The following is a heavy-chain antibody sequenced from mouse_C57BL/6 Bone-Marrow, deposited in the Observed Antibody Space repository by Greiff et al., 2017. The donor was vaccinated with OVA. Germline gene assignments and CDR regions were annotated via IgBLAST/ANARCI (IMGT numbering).Heavy chain of an antibody. CDR3: ASGDYYLYAMDC. V-gene: IGHV1-80*01. CDR2: IYPGDGDT. CDR1: GYAFSSYW. Sequence: VQLQQSGAELVKPGASVKISCKASGYAFSSYWMNWVKQRPGKGLEWIGQIYPGDGDTNYNGKFKGKATLTADKSSITAYMQLSSLTSEDSAVYYCASGDYYLYAMDCWGQGTSVTVSS. D-gene: IGHD1-1*02. J-gene: IGHJ4*01.